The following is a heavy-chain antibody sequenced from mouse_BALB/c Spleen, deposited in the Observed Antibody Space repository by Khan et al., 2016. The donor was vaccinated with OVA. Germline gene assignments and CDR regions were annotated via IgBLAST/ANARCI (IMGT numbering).Heavy chain of an antibody. CDR3: GGSGHYGAWFAY. V-gene: IGHV1-7*01. CDR2: INSSTGYT. Sequence: QVQLKESGAELAKPGASVKISCKASGYSFTTYWMHWVKQRPGQGLEWIGYINSSTGYTDNNQMFKDKATLTEDNSSSTAYMELSSLTSDDSTVYYCGGSGHYGAWFAYWGQGTLVTVSA. D-gene: IGHD1-1*01. J-gene: IGHJ3*01. CDR1: GYSFTTYW.